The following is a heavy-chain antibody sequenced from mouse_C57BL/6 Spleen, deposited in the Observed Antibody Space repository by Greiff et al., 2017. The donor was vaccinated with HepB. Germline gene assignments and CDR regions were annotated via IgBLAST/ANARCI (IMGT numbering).Heavy chain of an antibody. CDR2: ISSGGSYT. V-gene: IGHV5-6*01. J-gene: IGHJ3*01. Sequence: EVKLVESGGDLVKPGGSLKLSCAASGFTFSSYGMSWVRQTPDKRLEWVATISSGGSYTYYPDSVKGRFTISRDNAKNTLYLQMSSLKSEDTAMYYCARQRGNYVFAYWGQGTLVTVSA. CDR1: GFTFSSYG. D-gene: IGHD2-1*01. CDR3: ARQRGNYVFAY.